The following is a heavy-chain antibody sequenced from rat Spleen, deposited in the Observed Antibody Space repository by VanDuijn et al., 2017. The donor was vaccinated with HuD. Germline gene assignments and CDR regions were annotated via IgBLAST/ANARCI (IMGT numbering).Heavy chain of an antibody. Sequence: EVHLVESGGGLVQPGGSLKLSCVASGFTFNNYWMTWIRQAPGKGLEWVATISYDGSSTYYRDSVKGRFTISRDNAKSTLYLQMNSLRSEDTAAYYCARTTYDYFDYWGQGVMVTVSS. CDR1: GFTFNNYW. V-gene: IGHV5-31*01. CDR3: ARTTYDYFDY. D-gene: IGHD2-1*01. J-gene: IGHJ2*01. CDR2: ISYDGSST.